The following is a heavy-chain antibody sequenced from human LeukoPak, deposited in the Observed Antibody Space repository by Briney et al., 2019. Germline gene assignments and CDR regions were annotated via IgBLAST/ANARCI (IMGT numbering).Heavy chain of an antibody. Sequence: GSLRLSCAASGFIVSGDFMSWVRQAPGKGLEWVSVIYSDGSTYYADSVKGRFTISRDNSKNTLDLQMTGLRAEDTAVYYCARERGRGRDSPWFDYWGQGTLDTVSS. D-gene: IGHD1-26*01. CDR2: IYSDGST. V-gene: IGHV3-53*01. CDR3: ARERGRGRDSPWFDY. CDR1: GFIVSGDF. J-gene: IGHJ4*02.